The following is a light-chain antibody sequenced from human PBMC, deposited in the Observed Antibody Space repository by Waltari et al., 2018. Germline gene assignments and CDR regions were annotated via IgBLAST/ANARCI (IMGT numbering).Light chain of an antibody. CDR3: QAWDSSTAHVL. Sequence: SYELTQPPSVSVSPGPTASITCSGDKLGNEYACWYQQKPGQSPVLVIYQDDKRPSGIPERFSGSNSGNTSTLTISGTQAMDEADYYCQAWDSSTAHVLFGGGTKLTVL. CDR1: KLGNEY. CDR2: QDD. J-gene: IGLJ2*01. V-gene: IGLV3-1*01.